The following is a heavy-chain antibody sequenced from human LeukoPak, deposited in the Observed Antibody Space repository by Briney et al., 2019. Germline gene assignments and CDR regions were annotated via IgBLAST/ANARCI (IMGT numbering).Heavy chain of an antibody. J-gene: IGHJ4*02. D-gene: IGHD2-21*02. CDR3: AKDRLLNCRGDCYIFDY. V-gene: IGHV3-23*01. CDR2: ISGSGDST. Sequence: GGSQRLSCVASGFTLRSYVMNWVRQTPGKGLEWVSSISGSGDSTFYADSVKGRFGISRDNSKNTLYLQVNGLRTEDTAVYYCAKDRLLNCRGDCYIFDYWGQGTVVTVSS. CDR1: GFTLRSYV.